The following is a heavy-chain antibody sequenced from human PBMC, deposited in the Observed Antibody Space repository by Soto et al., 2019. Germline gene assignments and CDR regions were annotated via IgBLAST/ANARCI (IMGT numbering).Heavy chain of an antibody. D-gene: IGHD2-21*02. CDR2: FESGGSI. Sequence: GGSLRLSCAASGFSVRTNYMSWVRQAPGKGLEWVSVFESGGSIYYADSVKGRFIISRDYAKNTVYLQMNSLRAEDTAVYYCARVGVTPDFFDYWGQGTLGT. V-gene: IGHV3-53*01. CDR1: GFSVRTNY. CDR3: ARVGVTPDFFDY. J-gene: IGHJ4*02.